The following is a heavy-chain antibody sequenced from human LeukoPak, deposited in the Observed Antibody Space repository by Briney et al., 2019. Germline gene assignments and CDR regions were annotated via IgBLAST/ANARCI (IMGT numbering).Heavy chain of an antibody. V-gene: IGHV3-48*01. CDR2: ISSGSTTI. J-gene: IGHJ4*02. CDR3: AKGGSFDY. CDR1: GFTFNNYN. Sequence: GGSLRLACAASGFTFNNYNINWVRQAPGKGLEWVSYISSGSTTIYYADSVKGRFTISRDNAKNSLYLQMNSLRAEDTAVYYCAKGGSFDYWGQGTLVTVSS.